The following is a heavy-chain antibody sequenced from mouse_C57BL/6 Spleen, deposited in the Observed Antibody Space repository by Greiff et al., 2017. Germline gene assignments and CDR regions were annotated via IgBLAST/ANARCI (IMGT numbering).Heavy chain of an antibody. J-gene: IGHJ3*01. V-gene: IGHV1-15*01. CDR3: TRATRRSWLAY. CDR1: GYTFTDYE. CDR2: IDPETGGT. Sequence: QVQLKESGAELVRPGASVTLSCKASGYTFTDYEMHWVKQTPVHGLEWIGAIDPETGGTAYNQKFKGKAILTADKSSSTAYMELRSLTSEDSAVYYCTRATRRSWLAYWGQGTLVTVSA. D-gene: IGHD1-1*01.